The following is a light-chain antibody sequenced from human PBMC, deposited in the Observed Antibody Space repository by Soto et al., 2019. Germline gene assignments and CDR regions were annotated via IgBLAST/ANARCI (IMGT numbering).Light chain of an antibody. CDR2: GAS. J-gene: IGKJ5*01. CDR1: QSVGSN. CDR3: PLHDNRPIT. V-gene: IGKV3-15*01. Sequence: KGIAQAARRLTKNQGEGANLSCRASQSVGSNLDWSQQKPGQAPRLLIYGASTRATGIPARFSGSGSGTEFTLTISSLQSEDVAVYYCPLHDNRPITSCDGTLLEIK.